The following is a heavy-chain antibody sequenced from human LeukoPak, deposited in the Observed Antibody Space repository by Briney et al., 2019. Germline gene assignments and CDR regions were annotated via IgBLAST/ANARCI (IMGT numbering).Heavy chain of an antibody. CDR2: ISASTSGT. CDR1: GFTFNSSP. Sequence: GGSLRLSCAASGFTFNSSPMTWVRQAPGKGLEWVSGISASTSGTYYADSVKGRFTISRDNSKDTVSLQMNSLRAEDTAVYYCAKVWTYFYHGLDVWGQGTTVTVSS. J-gene: IGHJ6*02. D-gene: IGHD3/OR15-3a*01. CDR3: AKVWTYFYHGLDV. V-gene: IGHV3-23*01.